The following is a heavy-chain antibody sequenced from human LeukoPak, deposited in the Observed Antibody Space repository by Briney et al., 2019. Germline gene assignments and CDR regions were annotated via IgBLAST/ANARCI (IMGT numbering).Heavy chain of an antibody. CDR3: ARSTGSLSAPDI. Sequence: GASVKVSCKASGYTFTSYGISWVRPAPGQGLEWMGRIIPILGIANYAQKFQGRVTITADKSTSTAYMELRSLRSDDTAVYYCARSTGSLSAPDIWGQGTMVTVSS. CDR2: IIPILGIA. D-gene: IGHD1-14*01. V-gene: IGHV1-69*04. J-gene: IGHJ3*02. CDR1: GYTFTSYG.